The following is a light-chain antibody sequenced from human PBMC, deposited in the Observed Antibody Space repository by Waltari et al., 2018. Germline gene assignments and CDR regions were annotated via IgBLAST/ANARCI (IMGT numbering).Light chain of an antibody. CDR3: CSYVGGSRVL. J-gene: IGLJ2*01. Sequence: QSVLTQPASVSGSPGQSIPISCPGTRSDIGAFNFVSWFQQLPGQAPRLLISEATKRPSGVSYRFSGSKSGNTASLSISDLQAEDEADYYCCSYVGGSRVLFGGGTKLTV. CDR2: EAT. V-gene: IGLV2-23*01. CDR1: RSDIGAFNF.